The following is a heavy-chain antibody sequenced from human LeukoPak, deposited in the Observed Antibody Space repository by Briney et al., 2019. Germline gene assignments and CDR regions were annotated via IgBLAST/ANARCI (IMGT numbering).Heavy chain of an antibody. CDR1: GYTFITYD. J-gene: IGHJ4*02. Sequence: ASVKVSCKAAGYTFITYDITWVRQDPGQGLEWMGIINPSGGSTSYAQKFQGRVTMTRDTSTSTVYMELSSLRSEDTAVYYCARSRYDSSGYPFDYWGQGTLVTVSS. V-gene: IGHV1-46*01. CDR3: ARSRYDSSGYPFDY. CDR2: INPSGGST. D-gene: IGHD3-22*01.